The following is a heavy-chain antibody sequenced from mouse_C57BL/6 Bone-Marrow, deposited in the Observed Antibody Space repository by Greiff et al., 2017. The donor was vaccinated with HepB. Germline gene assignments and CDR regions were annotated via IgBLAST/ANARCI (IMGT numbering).Heavy chain of an antibody. CDR1: GFTFSSYA. CDR3: TRAIYSNFLDY. V-gene: IGHV5-9-1*02. CDR2: ISSGGDYI. J-gene: IGHJ2*01. Sequence: EVKLMESGEGLVKPGGSLKLSCAASGFTFSSYAMSWVRQTPEKRLEWVAYISSGGDYIYYADTVKGRFTISRDNARNTLYLQMSSLKSEATAMYYCTRAIYSNFLDYWGQGTTLTVSS. D-gene: IGHD2-5*01.